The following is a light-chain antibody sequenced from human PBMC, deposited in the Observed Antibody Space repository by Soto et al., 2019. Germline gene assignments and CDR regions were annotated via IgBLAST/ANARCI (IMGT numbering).Light chain of an antibody. V-gene: IGKV3-11*01. CDR1: QSLSSS. J-gene: IGKJ1*01. CDR2: DTS. CDR3: QRCRAQGTWP. Sequence: EIVLTQSPATLSLSPGERATLSCRASQSLSSSLAWYQQKPGQAPRLLTYDTSSRATGIAARFSGSGSGTDFTLTRSSLWPEAFGFYDCQRCRAQGTWPFGRGTKVDIK.